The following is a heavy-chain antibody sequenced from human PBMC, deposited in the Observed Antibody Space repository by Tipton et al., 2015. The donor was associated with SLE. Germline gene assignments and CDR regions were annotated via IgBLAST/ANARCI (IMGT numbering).Heavy chain of an antibody. CDR1: GGSISSRYYY. D-gene: IGHD3-22*01. CDR2: VYYSGST. J-gene: IGHJ1*01. Sequence: TLSLTCTVSGGSISSRYYYWGWIRQPPGKGLKWIGSVYYSGSTYYNPSLKIRVTISVDTSKHQFSLKLSSVTAADTAVYHCASRPDSSGYQYFTLWGQGTLVTVAS. CDR3: ASRPDSSGYQYFTL. V-gene: IGHV4-39*07.